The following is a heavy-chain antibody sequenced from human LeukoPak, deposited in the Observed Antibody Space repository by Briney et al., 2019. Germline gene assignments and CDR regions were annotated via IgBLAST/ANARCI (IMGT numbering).Heavy chain of an antibody. CDR1: GFTFSDYY. CDR2: ISSSSSYT. V-gene: IGHV3-11*03. CDR3: ARSGSTVTTYYFDY. Sequence: GGSLRLSCAASGFTFSDYYMSWIRQAPGKGLEWVTYISSSSSYTNYADSVKGRFTISRDNAKNSLYLQMNSLRAEDTAVYYCARSGSTVTTYYFDYWGQGTLVTVSS. D-gene: IGHD4-17*01. J-gene: IGHJ4*02.